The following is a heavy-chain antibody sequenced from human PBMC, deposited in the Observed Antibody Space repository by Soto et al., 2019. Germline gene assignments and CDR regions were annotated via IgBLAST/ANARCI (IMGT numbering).Heavy chain of an antibody. CDR2: INPSGGST. Sequence: ASVKVSCKASGYTFTSYYMHWVRQAPGQGLEWMGIINPSGGSTSYAQKFQGRVTMTTDTSTSTAYMELRSLRSDDTAVYYCARGFNLDSSGDQFDYWGQGTLVTVSS. V-gene: IGHV1-46*01. CDR3: ARGFNLDSSGDQFDY. J-gene: IGHJ4*02. D-gene: IGHD3-22*01. CDR1: GYTFTSYY.